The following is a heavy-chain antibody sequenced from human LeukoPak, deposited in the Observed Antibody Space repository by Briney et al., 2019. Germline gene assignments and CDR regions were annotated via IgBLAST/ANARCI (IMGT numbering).Heavy chain of an antibody. V-gene: IGHV4-59*01. CDR3: ASGGSARGSIDY. D-gene: IGHD6-25*01. Sequence: SETLSLTCTVSGGSISSYYWSWIRQPPGKGLEWIGYIYYSGSTNYNPSLKSRVTISVDTSKNQFSLKLSSVTAADTAVYYCASGGSARGSIDYWGQGTLVTVSS. CDR1: GGSISSYY. CDR2: IYYSGST. J-gene: IGHJ4*02.